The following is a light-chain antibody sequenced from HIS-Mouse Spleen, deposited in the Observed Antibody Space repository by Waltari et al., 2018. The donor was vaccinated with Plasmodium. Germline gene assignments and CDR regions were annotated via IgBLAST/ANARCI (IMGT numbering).Light chain of an antibody. CDR1: SSDVGGYNY. CDR2: EVS. J-gene: IGLJ2*01. CDR3: SSYAGSNNLV. Sequence: QSALTQPPSASGSPGQSVTISCTGTSSDVGGYNYVSWYQQHPGKAPKLMIYEVSKLPSGVPDRFSGSKSCNTASLTVSGLQTEDEADYYCSSYAGSNNLVFGGGTKLTVL. V-gene: IGLV2-8*01.